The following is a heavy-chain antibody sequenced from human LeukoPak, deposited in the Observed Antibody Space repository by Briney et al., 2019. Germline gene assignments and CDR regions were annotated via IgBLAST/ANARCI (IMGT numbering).Heavy chain of an antibody. V-gene: IGHV4-39*01. CDR3: ARHIVGGYYDSSGYPGAFDI. D-gene: IGHD3-22*01. CDR1: GGSISSSSYY. J-gene: IGHJ3*02. Sequence: SETLSLTCTVSGGSISSSSYYWGWIRQPPGKGLEWIGSIYYSGSTYYNPSLKSRVTISVDTSKNQFSLKLSSVTAADTAVYYCARHIVGGYYDSSGYPGAFDIWGQGTMVTVSP. CDR2: IYYSGST.